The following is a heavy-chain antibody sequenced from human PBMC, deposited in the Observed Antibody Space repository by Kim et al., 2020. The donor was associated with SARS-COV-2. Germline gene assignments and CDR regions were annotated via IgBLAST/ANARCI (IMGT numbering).Heavy chain of an antibody. CDR3: AKDQDRIAPTHLRAGNWFDP. D-gene: IGHD6-13*01. CDR1: GFTFSSYG. V-gene: IGHV3-33*06. J-gene: IGHJ5*02. CDR2: IWYDGSNK. Sequence: GGSLRLSCAASGFTFSSYGMHWVRQAPGKGLEWVAVIWYDGSNKYYADSVKGRFTISRDNSKNTLYLQMNSLRAEDTAVYYCAKDQDRIAPTHLRAGNWFDPWGQGTLVTVSS.